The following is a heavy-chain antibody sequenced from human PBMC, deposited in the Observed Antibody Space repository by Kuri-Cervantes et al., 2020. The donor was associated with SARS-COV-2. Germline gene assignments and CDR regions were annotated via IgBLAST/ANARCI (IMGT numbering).Heavy chain of an antibody. CDR3: TRRGSTRITISPYSMAA. V-gene: IGHV3-53*01. D-gene: IGHD3-3*01. J-gene: IGHJ6*02. Sequence: GGSLRLSCAASEFTVSSNYMSWVRQAPGKGLEWVSVIYSGGSTYYADSVKGRFTISRDNSKRTLYLQMNGLRVEDTALYYCTRRGSTRITISPYSMAAWGQGTTVTVSS. CDR1: EFTVSSNY. CDR2: IYSGGST.